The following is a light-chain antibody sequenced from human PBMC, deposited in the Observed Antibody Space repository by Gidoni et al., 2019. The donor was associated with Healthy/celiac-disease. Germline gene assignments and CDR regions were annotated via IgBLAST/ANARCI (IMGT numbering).Light chain of an antibody. J-gene: IGKJ4*02. Sequence: EIVLTQSPGTLSLSPGERATLSCRASQSVSSSYLAWFQQKPGQAPRLLIYGASSRATGIPDRFSGSGSGTDFTLTIGRLEPEDFAVYYCQQYGSSPTTFXGXTKVEIK. CDR1: QSVSSSY. V-gene: IGKV3-20*01. CDR3: QQYGSSPTT. CDR2: GAS.